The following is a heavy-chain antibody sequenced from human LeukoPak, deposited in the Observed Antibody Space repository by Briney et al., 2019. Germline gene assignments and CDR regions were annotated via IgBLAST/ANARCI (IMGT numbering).Heavy chain of an antibody. CDR3: AREWLPGDILTGLAY. Sequence: PGGSLRLSCAASGFTFSSFPMHWVRQAPGRGLEWVAVMSYDGSNKYYADSVKGRFTISRDNSKNTLYLQMNSLRAEDTAIYYCAREWLPGDILTGLAYWGQGTLVTVSS. CDR1: GFTFSSFP. D-gene: IGHD3-9*01. J-gene: IGHJ4*02. CDR2: MSYDGSNK. V-gene: IGHV3-30-3*01.